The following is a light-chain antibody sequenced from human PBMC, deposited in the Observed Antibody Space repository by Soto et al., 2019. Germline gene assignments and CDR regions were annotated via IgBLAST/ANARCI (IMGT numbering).Light chain of an antibody. CDR3: QHSWT. CDR2: GAI. V-gene: IGKV1-39*01. CDR1: QNIGDS. J-gene: IGKJ2*01. Sequence: DIQMTQSPSSLSSSAGGRITITCRITQNIGDSLNWYQQKPGKAPKLLIHGAINLQSGVPARFSGSGAGTDFTLTVSSLQLEDFATYYCQHSWTFGQGTKVDIK.